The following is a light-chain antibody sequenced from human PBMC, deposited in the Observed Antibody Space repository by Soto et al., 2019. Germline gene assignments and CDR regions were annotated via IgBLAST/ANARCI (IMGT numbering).Light chain of an antibody. CDR1: QAIYSY. Sequence: DIQLTQSPFFLSASVGDRVTISCRASQAIYSYLAWYQQKPGKAPKLLIFGASKLQSGVPSRFSGSGSGTEFTLTISSLQPEDFATYYCQQLNSHPRIFGQGTKLEIK. CDR3: QQLNSHPRI. V-gene: IGKV1-9*01. J-gene: IGKJ2*01. CDR2: GAS.